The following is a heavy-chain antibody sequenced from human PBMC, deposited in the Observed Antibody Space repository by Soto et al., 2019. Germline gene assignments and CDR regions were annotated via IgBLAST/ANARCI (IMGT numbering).Heavy chain of an antibody. CDR1: GGSIISGDYY. V-gene: IGHV4-30-4*01. J-gene: IGHJ4*02. CDR3: ARGRGRYYDSSGNDY. D-gene: IGHD3-22*01. CDR2: IYYSGST. Sequence: PSETLSLTCTVSGGSIISGDYYFSCIRQPPWKGLEWIGYIYYSGSTYYNPSLKSRVTISVDTSKNQFSLKLSSVTAADTAVYYCARGRGRYYDSSGNDYWGQGTLVTVSS.